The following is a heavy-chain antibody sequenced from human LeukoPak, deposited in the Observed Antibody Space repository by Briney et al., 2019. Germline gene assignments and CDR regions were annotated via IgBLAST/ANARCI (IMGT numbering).Heavy chain of an antibody. CDR2: IYYSGST. J-gene: IGHJ4*02. CDR1: GGSISSYY. CDR3: ARALYGDYLYFDY. V-gene: IGHV4-59*01. Sequence: SETLSLTCTVSGGSISSYYWSWIRQPPGKGLEGIGYIYYSGSTNYNPSLKSRVTISVDTSKNQFSLKLSSVTAADTAVYYCARALYGDYLYFDYWGQGTLVTVSS. D-gene: IGHD4-17*01.